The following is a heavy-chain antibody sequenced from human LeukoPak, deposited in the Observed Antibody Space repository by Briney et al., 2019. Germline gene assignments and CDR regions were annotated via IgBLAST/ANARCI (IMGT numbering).Heavy chain of an antibody. CDR2: IIPIFGTA. V-gene: IGHV1-69*13. J-gene: IGHJ3*02. Sequence: SVKVSXKASGGTFSSYAISWVRQAPGQGLEWMGGIIPIFGTANYAQKFQGRVTITADESTSTAYMELSSLRSEDTAVYYCARERSDAFDIWGQGTMVTVSS. CDR3: ARERSDAFDI. CDR1: GGTFSSYA.